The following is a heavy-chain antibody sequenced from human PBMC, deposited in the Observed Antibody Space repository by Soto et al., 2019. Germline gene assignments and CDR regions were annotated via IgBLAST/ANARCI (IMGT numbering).Heavy chain of an antibody. D-gene: IGHD5-18*01. J-gene: IGHJ4*02. CDR3: VRHSGVQLSRI. CDR2: IVPIYRTA. CDR1: GGTFSSYR. Sequence: GCSVKVSCKASGGTFSSYRINWVRQAPGQGLEWVGGIVPIYRTADYAQKFQGRVTITADESARTSYMELRSLKSQDTAVYYCVRHSGVQLSRIWGQGILVTVTS. V-gene: IGHV1-69*13.